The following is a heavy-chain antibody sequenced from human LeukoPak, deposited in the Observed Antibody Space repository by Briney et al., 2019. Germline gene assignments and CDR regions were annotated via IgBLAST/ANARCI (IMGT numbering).Heavy chain of an antibody. D-gene: IGHD3-3*01. CDR3: ARDKRFSVDY. CDR2: ISSSSSYI. CDR1: GFTFSSYS. J-gene: IGHJ4*02. V-gene: IGHV3-21*01. Sequence: PGGSLRLSCAASGFTFSSYSMNWVRQAPGEGLEWVSSISSSSSYIYYADSVKGRFTSSRDNAKNSLYLQMNSLRAEDTAVYYCARDKRFSVDYWGQGTLVTVSS.